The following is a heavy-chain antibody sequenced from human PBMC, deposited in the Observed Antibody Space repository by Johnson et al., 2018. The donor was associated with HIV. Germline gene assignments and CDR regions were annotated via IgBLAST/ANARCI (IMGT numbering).Heavy chain of an antibody. CDR3: AREGRFLGAFDI. D-gene: IGHD2/OR15-2a*01. Sequence: QVQLVESGGGVVQPGRSLRLSCAASGFTFSSYGMHWVRQAPGKGLEWVAVISYDGSNKYYADSVKGRVTISRDNSKNTLYLQMNSLRAEDTAIYYCAREGRFLGAFDIWGQGTMVTVSS. CDR2: ISYDGSNK. CDR1: GFTFSSYG. J-gene: IGHJ3*02. V-gene: IGHV3-30*03.